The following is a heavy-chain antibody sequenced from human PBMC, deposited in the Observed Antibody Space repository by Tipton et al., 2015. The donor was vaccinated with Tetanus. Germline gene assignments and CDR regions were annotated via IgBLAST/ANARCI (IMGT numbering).Heavy chain of an antibody. CDR1: GFTFDKYA. Sequence: SLRLSCTASGFTFDKYAMNWVRQAPGKGLEWVSGISGLGRTTDYADSVKGRFTVSRDNSKNTVFLQMSSLTDEDTAVYYCARDLSYYDYIWGGDRDRYFDLWGRGPLVTVSS. CDR2: ISGLGRTT. CDR3: ARDLSYYDYIWGGDRDRYFDL. D-gene: IGHD3-16*01. V-gene: IGHV3-23*01. J-gene: IGHJ2*01.